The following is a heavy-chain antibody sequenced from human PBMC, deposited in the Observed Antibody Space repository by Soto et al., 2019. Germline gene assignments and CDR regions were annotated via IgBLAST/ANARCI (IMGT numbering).Heavy chain of an antibody. Sequence: SETLSLTCAVSGGSISSGGYSWSWIRQPPGKGLEWIGYIYHSGSTYYNPSLKSRVTISVDRSKNQFSLKLSSVTAADTAVYYCARLNWNYYYYYGMDVWGQGTTVTVSS. J-gene: IGHJ6*02. CDR3: ARLNWNYYYYYGMDV. CDR2: IYHSGST. D-gene: IGHD1-1*01. V-gene: IGHV4-30-2*01. CDR1: GGSISSGGYS.